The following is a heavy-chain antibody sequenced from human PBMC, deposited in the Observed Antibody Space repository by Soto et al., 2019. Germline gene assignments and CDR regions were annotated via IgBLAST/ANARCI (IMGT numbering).Heavy chain of an antibody. CDR3: ASQGDNWNFHRWFDP. V-gene: IGHV4-59*01. Sequence: SETLSLTCTVSGGSISSYYWSWIRQPPGKGLEWIGYIYYSGSTNYNPSLKSRVTISVDTSKNQFSLKLSSVTAADTAVYYCASQGDNWNFHRWFDPWGQGTLVTVSS. D-gene: IGHD1-7*01. CDR2: IYYSGST. J-gene: IGHJ5*02. CDR1: GGSISSYY.